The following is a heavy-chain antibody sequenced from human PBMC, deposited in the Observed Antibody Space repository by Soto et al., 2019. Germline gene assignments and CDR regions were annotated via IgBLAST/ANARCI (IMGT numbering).Heavy chain of an antibody. J-gene: IGHJ4*02. Sequence: QGQLVESGGGVVQPGRSLRLSCAASGFTFSSYAMHWVRQAPGKGLEWVAVISYDGSDKYYGDSVKGRFTISRDNSKNTLFLQMNSLRVEDTAVYYCAKADVVVVPAGMPFDFWGQGTLVTISS. V-gene: IGHV3-30*18. D-gene: IGHD2-2*01. CDR2: ISYDGSDK. CDR3: AKADVVVVPAGMPFDF. CDR1: GFTFSSYA.